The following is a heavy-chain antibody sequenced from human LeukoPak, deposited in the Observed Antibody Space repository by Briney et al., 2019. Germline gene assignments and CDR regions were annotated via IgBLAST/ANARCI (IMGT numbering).Heavy chain of an antibody. CDR2: IKQDGSET. J-gene: IGHJ4*02. CDR1: GFTFSDYW. D-gene: IGHD2-21*01. Sequence: GGSLRLSCAASGFTFSDYWMSWVRQAPGKGLEYVANIKQDGSETYYVDSVKGRFTISRDNAKSSLYLQMNSLRVEDTAVYYCARDQGIMFFDNWGQGTLVTVSS. V-gene: IGHV3-7*01. CDR3: ARDQGIMFFDN.